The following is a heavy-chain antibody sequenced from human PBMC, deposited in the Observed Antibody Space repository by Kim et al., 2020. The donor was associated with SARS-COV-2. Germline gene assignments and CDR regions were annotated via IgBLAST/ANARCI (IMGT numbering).Heavy chain of an antibody. Sequence: GSTYYADSVKGRFTIARDSSKNTLYLQMNSLRAEDTAVYYCARGIAYFDYWGQGTLVTVSS. J-gene: IGHJ4*02. CDR3: ARGIAYFDY. CDR2: GST. D-gene: IGHD6-13*01. V-gene: IGHV3-23*01.